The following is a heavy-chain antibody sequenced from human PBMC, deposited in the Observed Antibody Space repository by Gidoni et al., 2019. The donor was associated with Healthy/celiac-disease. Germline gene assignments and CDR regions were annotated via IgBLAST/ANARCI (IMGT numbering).Heavy chain of an antibody. Sequence: EVQLVESGGGLVQPGGSLRLSCAASGFTFSSYSMNWVRQAPGKGLEWVSYISSSSSTIYDADSVKGRFNISRDNAKNSLYLQMNSLRAEDTAVYYCARHGVVVPAAPFDYWGQGTLVTVSS. V-gene: IGHV3-48*04. D-gene: IGHD2-2*01. CDR1: GFTFSSYS. CDR2: ISSSSSTI. CDR3: ARHGVVVPAAPFDY. J-gene: IGHJ4*02.